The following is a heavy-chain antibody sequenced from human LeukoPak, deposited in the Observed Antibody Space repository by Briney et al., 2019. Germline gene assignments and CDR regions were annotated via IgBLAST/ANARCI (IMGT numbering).Heavy chain of an antibody. CDR1: GFTFSTYW. Sequence: GGSLRLSCAASGFTFSTYWMHWVRQVPGKGLVWVSRINSDGSITTYADSVKGRFTISRDNAKNTLYLQMNGLRVEDTAVYYCAGGISATGGGWGQGTMVTVSS. CDR3: AGGISATGGG. CDR2: INSDGSIT. D-gene: IGHD6-13*01. J-gene: IGHJ3*01. V-gene: IGHV3-74*01.